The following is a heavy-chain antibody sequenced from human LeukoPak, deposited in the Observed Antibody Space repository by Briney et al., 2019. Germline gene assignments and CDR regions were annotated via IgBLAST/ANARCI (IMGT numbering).Heavy chain of an antibody. D-gene: IGHD1-26*01. Sequence: GSLRLSCAASGFTFSSFWMHWVRQAPGKGLEWVGRIKSKTDGGTTDYAAPVKGRFAISRDDSKNTLYLQMNSLKTEDTAVYYCTRVFKSGSFDYWGQGTLVTVSS. V-gene: IGHV3-15*01. CDR3: TRVFKSGSFDY. CDR1: GFTFSSFW. J-gene: IGHJ4*02. CDR2: IKSKTDGGTT.